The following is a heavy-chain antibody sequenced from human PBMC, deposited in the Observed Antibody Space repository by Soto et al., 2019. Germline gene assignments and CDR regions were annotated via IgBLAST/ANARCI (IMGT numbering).Heavy chain of an antibody. J-gene: IGHJ5*02. V-gene: IGHV4-59*01. CDR3: ARDLRYCSSTSCSPNWFDP. Sequence: SETLSLTFTVSGASISGFYWSWIRKYAGKGLEWIGYIYYSGSTNYNPSLKSRVTISVDTSKNQFSLKLSSVTAADTAVYYCARDLRYCSSTSCSPNWFDPWGQGTLVTSPQ. CDR2: IYYSGST. CDR1: GASISGFY. D-gene: IGHD2-2*01.